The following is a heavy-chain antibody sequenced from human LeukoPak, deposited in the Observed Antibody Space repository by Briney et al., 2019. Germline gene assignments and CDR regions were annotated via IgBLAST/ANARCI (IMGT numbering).Heavy chain of an antibody. D-gene: IGHD5-24*01. Sequence: GGSLRLSCAASGFTFGDYYMSWIRQAPGRGLEWVSYISSGSGAAIYYADSVRGRFTISRDNAQTSLYLQMDSLRAEDTALYYCVRVGNRDQDYYSSYMDVWGRGTTVTVSS. J-gene: IGHJ6*03. CDR1: GFTFGDYY. V-gene: IGHV3-11*01. CDR2: ISSGSGAAI. CDR3: VRVGNRDQDYYSSYMDV.